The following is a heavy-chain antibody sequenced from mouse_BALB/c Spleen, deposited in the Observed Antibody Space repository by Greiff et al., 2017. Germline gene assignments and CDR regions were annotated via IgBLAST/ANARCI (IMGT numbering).Heavy chain of an antibody. CDR1: GFTFSNYS. D-gene: IGHD1-2*01. CDR3: TGYEDWYFDV. Sequence: EVQGVESGGGLVQPGGSMKLSCVASGFTFSNYSMNWVRQSPEKGLEWVAEIRLKSNNYATHYAESVKGRFTISRDDSKSSVYLQMNNLRAEDTGIYYCTGYEDWYFDVWGAGTTVTVSS. CDR2: IRLKSNNYAT. V-gene: IGHV6-6*02. J-gene: IGHJ1*01.